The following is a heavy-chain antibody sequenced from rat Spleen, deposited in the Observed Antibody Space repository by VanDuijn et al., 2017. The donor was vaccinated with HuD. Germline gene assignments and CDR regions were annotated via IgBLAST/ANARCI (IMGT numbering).Heavy chain of an antibody. D-gene: IGHD1-9*01. CDR3: ARHSYGYSHFDY. CDR2: INTDGSRT. V-gene: IGHV5-58*01. J-gene: IGHJ2*01. CDR1: GFTFSSYW. Sequence: EVQLVESGGGLVQPGRSLKLSCVASGFTFSSYWMYWIRQAPGKGLEWLSSINTDGSRTYYLDSVRGRFTISRHNAKSTLYLQMDSLRSEDTATYYCARHSYGYSHFDYWGQGVMVTVSS.